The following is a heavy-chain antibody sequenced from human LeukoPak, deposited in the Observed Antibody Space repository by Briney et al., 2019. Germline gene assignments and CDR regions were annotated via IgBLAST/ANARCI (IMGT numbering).Heavy chain of an antibody. D-gene: IGHD3-22*01. J-gene: IGHJ5*02. V-gene: IGHV3-21*01. Sequence: GSLSLSCAAFGFPSRSDSMDWVRPAPGKGLEWASSIRISSSYIYSAVSEWGSFTICRDIPKNSLYLQMNSWRAEDSALCYRARGATHYYDSRGHPTTPWGQGTLGTCS. CDR2: IRISSSYI. CDR1: GFPSRSDS. CDR3: ARGATHYYDSRGHPTTP.